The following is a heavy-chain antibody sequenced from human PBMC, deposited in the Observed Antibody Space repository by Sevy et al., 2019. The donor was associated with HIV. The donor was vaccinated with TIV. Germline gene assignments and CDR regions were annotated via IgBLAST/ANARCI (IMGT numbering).Heavy chain of an antibody. Sequence: GGSLRLSCAASGFTFSSYAMHWVRQAPGKGLEWVAVISYDGSNKYYADSVKGRFTISRDNSKNTLYLQMNSLRAEDTAVYYCAREGDKDQCSSGSYFDYWGQGTLVTVSS. J-gene: IGHJ4*02. D-gene: IGHD6-19*01. V-gene: IGHV3-30-3*01. CDR1: GFTFSSYA. CDR2: ISYDGSNK. CDR3: AREGDKDQCSSGSYFDY.